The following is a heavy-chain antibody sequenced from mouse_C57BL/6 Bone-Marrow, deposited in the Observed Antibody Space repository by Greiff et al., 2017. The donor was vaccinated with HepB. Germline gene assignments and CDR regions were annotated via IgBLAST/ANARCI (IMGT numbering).Heavy chain of an antibody. CDR3: TRGNYYGSRGYYYAMDY. CDR2: IYPGNSDT. Sequence: VQLQQSGTVLARPGASVKMSCKTSGYTFTSYWMHWVKQRPGQGLEWIGAIYPGNSDTSYNQKFKGKAKLTAVTSASTAYMELSSLTNEDSAVYYCTRGNYYGSRGYYYAMDYWGQGTSVTVSS. J-gene: IGHJ4*01. V-gene: IGHV1-5*01. D-gene: IGHD1-1*01. CDR1: GYTFTSYW.